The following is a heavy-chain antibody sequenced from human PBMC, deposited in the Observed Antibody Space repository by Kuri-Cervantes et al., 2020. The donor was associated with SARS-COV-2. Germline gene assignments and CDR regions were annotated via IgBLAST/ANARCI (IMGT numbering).Heavy chain of an antibody. CDR3: ATRPTPRYDEAFDI. D-gene: IGHD2-15*01. CDR2: ISSSSSTI. J-gene: IGHJ3*02. V-gene: IGHV3-48*01. Sequence: ETLSLTCAASGFTFSDYYMNWVRQAPGKGLEWVSYISSSSSTIYYADSVKGRFTISRDNAKNSLYLQMNSLRAEDTAVYYCATRPTPRYDEAFDIWGQGTMVTVSS. CDR1: GFTFSDYY.